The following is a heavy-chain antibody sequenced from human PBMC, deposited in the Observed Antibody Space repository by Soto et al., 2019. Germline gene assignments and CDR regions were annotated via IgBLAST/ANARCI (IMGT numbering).Heavy chain of an antibody. CDR1: GYTFTSYY. CDR3: ASHPYGWNYVGPFDY. V-gene: IGHV1-46*01. Sequence: ASVKVSCKASGYTFTSYYMHWVRQAPGQGLEWMGIINPSGGSTSYAQKFQGRVTMTRDTSTSTVYMELSSLRSEDTAVYYCASHPYGWNYVGPFDYWGQGTLVTVSS. J-gene: IGHJ4*02. D-gene: IGHD1-7*01. CDR2: INPSGGST.